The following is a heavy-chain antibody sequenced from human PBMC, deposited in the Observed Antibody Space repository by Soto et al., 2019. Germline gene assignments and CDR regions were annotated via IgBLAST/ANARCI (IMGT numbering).Heavy chain of an antibody. CDR1: GFTFSSYA. D-gene: IGHD3-3*01. CDR2: ISGSGGST. CDR3: AKDQGILRFLEWLLLDY. V-gene: IGHV3-23*01. Sequence: EVQLLESGGGLVQPGGSPRLSCAASGFTFSSYAMSWVRQAPGKGLEWVSAISGSGGSTYYADSVKGRFTISRDNSKNTLYLQMNSLRAEDTAVYYCAKDQGILRFLEWLLLDYWGQGTLVTVSS. J-gene: IGHJ4*02.